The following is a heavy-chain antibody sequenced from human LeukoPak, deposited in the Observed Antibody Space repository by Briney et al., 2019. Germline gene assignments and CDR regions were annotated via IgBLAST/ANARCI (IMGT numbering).Heavy chain of an antibody. CDR3: ARGRDPEWFPNYYYYYMDV. CDR1: GGSFSGYY. D-gene: IGHD3-3*01. CDR2: INHSGST. V-gene: IGHV4-34*01. Sequence: SETLSLTCAVYGGSFSGYYWSWIRQPPGKGLEWIGEINHSGSTNYNPSLKSRVTISVDTSKNQFYLKLSSVTAADTAVYYCARGRDPEWFPNYYYYYMDVWGKGTTVTVSS. J-gene: IGHJ6*03.